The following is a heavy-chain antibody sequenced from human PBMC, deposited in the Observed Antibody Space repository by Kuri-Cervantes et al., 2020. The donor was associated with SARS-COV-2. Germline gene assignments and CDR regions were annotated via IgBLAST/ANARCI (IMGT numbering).Heavy chain of an antibody. CDR3: ARALKCSGGSCYTWGPNYMDV. V-gene: IGHV4-34*01. D-gene: IGHD2-15*01. CDR1: GFTVTNAW. CDR2: INHSGST. J-gene: IGHJ6*03. Sequence: GSLRLSCAASGFTVTNAWMNWVRQAPGKGLEWIGEINHSGSTNYNPSLKSRVTISVDTSKNQFSLKLSSVTAADTAVYYCARALKCSGGSCYTWGPNYMDVWGKGTTVTVSS.